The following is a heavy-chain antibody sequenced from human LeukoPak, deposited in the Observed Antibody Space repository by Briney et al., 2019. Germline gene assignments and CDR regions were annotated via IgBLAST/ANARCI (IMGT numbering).Heavy chain of an antibody. CDR1: GFTFSSYA. CDR3: AKYPDHYYDYMDV. CDR2: ISGSGGST. Sequence: GGSLRLSCAASGFTFSSYAMSWVRQAPGKGLEWVSAISGSGGSTYYAASVKGRFTISRDNSKNTLYLQMNSLRAEDTAVYYCAKYPDHYYDYMDVWGKGTTVTVSS. J-gene: IGHJ6*03. V-gene: IGHV3-23*01.